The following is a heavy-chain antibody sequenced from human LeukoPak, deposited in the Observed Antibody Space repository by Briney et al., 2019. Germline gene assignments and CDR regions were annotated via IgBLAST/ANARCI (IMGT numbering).Heavy chain of an antibody. CDR1: GFTFSIYG. D-gene: IGHD1-14*01. CDR2: ISYDGSNK. Sequence: GRSLRLSCAASGFTFSIYGMHWVRQAPGKGLEWVAVISYDGSNKYYADSVKGRFTISRDNSKNTLYLQMNSLRAEDTAVYYCAKESALTNAFDIWGQGTMVTVSS. V-gene: IGHV3-30*18. CDR3: AKESALTNAFDI. J-gene: IGHJ3*02.